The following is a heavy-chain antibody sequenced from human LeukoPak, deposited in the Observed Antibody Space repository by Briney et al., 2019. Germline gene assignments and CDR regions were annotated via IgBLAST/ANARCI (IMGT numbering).Heavy chain of an antibody. J-gene: IGHJ4*02. D-gene: IGHD2-2*01. V-gene: IGHV3-74*01. Sequence: GGSLKLSCAASGFTFSTYWMHWVRQDPEKGLMSVSHVKGDGSVTAYADSVKGRFTISRDNAKNMLYLQMYSLRVEDTAVYYCTRGCSSTKCPADYWGQGTLVTVSA. CDR3: TRGCSSTKCPADY. CDR1: GFTFSTYW. CDR2: VKGDGSVT.